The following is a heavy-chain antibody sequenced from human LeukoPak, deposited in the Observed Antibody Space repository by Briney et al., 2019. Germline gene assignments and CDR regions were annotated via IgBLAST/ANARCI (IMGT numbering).Heavy chain of an antibody. D-gene: IGHD3-9*01. CDR3: ASQRYYDILTGYSTPFSF. V-gene: IGHV4-38-2*02. Sequence: PSETLSLTCTVSGYSISSGYYWGWIRQPPGKGLEWIGSIYHSGSTYYNPSLKSRVTISVDTSKNQFSLKLSSVTAADTAVYYCASQRYYDILTGYSTPFSFWGQGTLVTVSS. CDR1: GYSISSGYY. J-gene: IGHJ4*02. CDR2: IYHSGST.